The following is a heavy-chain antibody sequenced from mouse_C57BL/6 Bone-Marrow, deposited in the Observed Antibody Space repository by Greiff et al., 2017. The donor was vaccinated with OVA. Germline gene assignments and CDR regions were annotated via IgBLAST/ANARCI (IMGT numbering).Heavy chain of an antibody. CDR3: TRSPLGNWFAY. Sequence: VQLQQSGTVLARPGASVKMSCKTSGYTFTSYWMHWVNQRPGQGLEWIGAIYPGNSDTSYNQKFKGKAKLTAVTSASTAYMELSSLTNEYSAVYYFTRSPLGNWFAYWGQGTLVTVSA. J-gene: IGHJ3*01. V-gene: IGHV1-5*01. CDR1: GYTFTSYW. CDR2: IYPGNSDT. D-gene: IGHD3-1*01.